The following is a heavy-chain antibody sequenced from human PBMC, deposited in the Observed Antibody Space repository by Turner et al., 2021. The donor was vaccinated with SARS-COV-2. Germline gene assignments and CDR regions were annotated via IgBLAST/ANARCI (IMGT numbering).Heavy chain of an antibody. J-gene: IGHJ5*02. D-gene: IGHD1-26*01. CDR1: GFTVSSNY. CDR2: IYSGGRT. CDR3: ATDLKGGRGP. V-gene: IGHV3-66*02. Sequence: EVPLVESGGGFVQPGVSLSLSCAASGFTVSSNYMSWVRQAPGKGLEWVSVIYSGGRTYYADSVKGRFTISRENSKNTLYLQMNSLRAEDTAVYYCATDLKGGRGPWGQGTLVTVSS.